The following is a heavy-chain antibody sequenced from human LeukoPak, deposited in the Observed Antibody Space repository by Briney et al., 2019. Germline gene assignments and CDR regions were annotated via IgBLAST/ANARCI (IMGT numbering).Heavy chain of an antibody. V-gene: IGHV3-53*01. J-gene: IGHJ6*03. D-gene: IGHD4-11*01. Sequence: PGGSLRLSCAASGFTVSSNYMRWVRQAPGKGLEWVSVIYSGGSTYYADSVKGRFTISRDNSKNTLYLQMNSLRAEDTAVYYCARDRADSNYNYYMDVWGKGTTVTVSS. CDR1: GFTVSSNY. CDR2: IYSGGST. CDR3: ARDRADSNYNYYMDV.